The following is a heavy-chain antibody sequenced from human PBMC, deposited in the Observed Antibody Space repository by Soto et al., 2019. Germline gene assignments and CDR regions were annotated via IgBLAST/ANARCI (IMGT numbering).Heavy chain of an antibody. V-gene: IGHV3-33*01. Sequence: QVQLVESGGGVVQPGRSLRLSCAASGFTFSSFGIHWVRQAPGKGMEWVTVIWYDGSDKYYGDSVKGRFTISRDNSKNTVYLQMNSLRADDTGVYYCARGDDYADYGLCYWGQGTLVTVSS. CDR3: ARGDDYADYGLCY. CDR2: IWYDGSDK. CDR1: GFTFSSFG. D-gene: IGHD4-17*01. J-gene: IGHJ4*02.